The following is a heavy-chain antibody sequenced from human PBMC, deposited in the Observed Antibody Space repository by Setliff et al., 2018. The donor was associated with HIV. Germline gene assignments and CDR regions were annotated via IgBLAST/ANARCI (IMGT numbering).Heavy chain of an antibody. Sequence: GASVKVSCKASDYTFTNYGITWVRLAPGQGLEWMGWISGYNGNTEYAQKYQGRVTMTTDTSTSTAYLELRSLSSDDTAIYYCARDRPYKFRGASPQYYYGMDVWGQGTTVTVSS. CDR2: ISGYNGNT. J-gene: IGHJ6*02. D-gene: IGHD1-1*01. CDR1: DYTFTNYG. V-gene: IGHV1-18*01. CDR3: ARDRPYKFRGASPQYYYGMDV.